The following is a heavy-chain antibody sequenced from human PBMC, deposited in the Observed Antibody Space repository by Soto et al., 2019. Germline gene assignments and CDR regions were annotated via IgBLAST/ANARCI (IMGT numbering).Heavy chain of an antibody. CDR2: ISYDGSNK. CDR1: GFTFSYFW. D-gene: IGHD2-21*02. J-gene: IGHJ4*02. V-gene: IGHV3-30*18. CDR3: AKERVVVTATPDFDY. Sequence: PGGSLRLSCAASGFTFSYFWMHWVRQAPGKGLEWVAVISYDGSNKYYADSVKGRFTISRDNSKNTLYLQMNSLRAEDTAVYYCAKERVVVTATPDFDYWGQGTLVTVSS.